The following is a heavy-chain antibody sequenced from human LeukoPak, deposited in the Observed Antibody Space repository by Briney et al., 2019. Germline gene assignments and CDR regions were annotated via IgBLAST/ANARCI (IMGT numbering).Heavy chain of an antibody. CDR3: IRDFRSADL. J-gene: IGHJ5*02. Sequence: PGGSLRLSCAASGLTFSNYWMHWVRQPPGKGLVWVSRIYVDGRTTNYADSVKGRFTISRDNAKNTVYLEMNSLSVEDTATYYCIRDFRSADLWGQGTLVTVTS. CDR1: GLTFSNYW. CDR2: IYVDGRTT. V-gene: IGHV3-74*01.